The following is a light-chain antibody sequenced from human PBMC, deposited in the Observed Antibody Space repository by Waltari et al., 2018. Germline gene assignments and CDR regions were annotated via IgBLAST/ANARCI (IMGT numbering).Light chain of an antibody. Sequence: EIVMTQSPATLSVSVGERATPSCRASQRFGSNLAWYQLKPGPAPRLLLSGASTRATGIPARFSGSGSGTEFTLTISSLQSEDFAVYYCQQYNDWPPTFGGGTKVEIK. CDR3: QQYNDWPPT. CDR1: QRFGSN. V-gene: IGKV3-15*01. J-gene: IGKJ4*01. CDR2: GAS.